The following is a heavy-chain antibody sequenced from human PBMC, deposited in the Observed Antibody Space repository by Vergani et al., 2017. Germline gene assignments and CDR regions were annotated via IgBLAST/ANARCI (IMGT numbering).Heavy chain of an antibody. Sequence: QLQLHKSGPGLVKPSETLSLTCTLSGGSISSSSHFWGWLRQTPGKGLEWIGSIYHSGSTYYNPSLKSRVTISVDTSKNQFSLKLSSVTAADTAVYYCASLPVGDLHPDYWGQGTLVTVSS. D-gene: IGHD3-16*01. CDR2: IYHSGST. CDR3: ASLPVGDLHPDY. CDR1: GGSISSSSHF. J-gene: IGHJ4*02. V-gene: IGHV4-39*07.